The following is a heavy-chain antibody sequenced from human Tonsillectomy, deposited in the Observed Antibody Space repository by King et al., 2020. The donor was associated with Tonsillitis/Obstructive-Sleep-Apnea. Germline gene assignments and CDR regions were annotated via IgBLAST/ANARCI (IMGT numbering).Heavy chain of an antibody. Sequence: VQLVESGGGLVQPGGSLRLSCAASGFTFSSYEMNWVRHAPGKGLEWVSYISSSGSTIYYADSVKGRFTISRDSAKNSLYLQMNSLRAEDTAVYYCARDPIVGTTYDAFDIWGQGRMVTVSS. J-gene: IGHJ3*02. CDR2: ISSSGSTI. CDR1: GFTFSSYE. D-gene: IGHD1-26*01. CDR3: ARDPIVGTTYDAFDI. V-gene: IGHV3-48*03.